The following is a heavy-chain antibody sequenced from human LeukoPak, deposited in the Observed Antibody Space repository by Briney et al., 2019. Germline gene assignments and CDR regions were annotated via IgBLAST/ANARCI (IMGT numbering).Heavy chain of an antibody. Sequence: GGSLRLSCAASGFTFSSYGMHWVRQAPGMGLEWVAVIWYDGSNKYYADSVKGRFTISRDNSKNTLYLQMNSLRAEDTAVYYCAKRQRIRNSRGAPFDYWGQGTLVTVSS. D-gene: IGHD6-19*01. J-gene: IGHJ4*02. CDR2: IWYDGSNK. CDR3: AKRQRIRNSRGAPFDY. V-gene: IGHV3-33*06. CDR1: GFTFSSYG.